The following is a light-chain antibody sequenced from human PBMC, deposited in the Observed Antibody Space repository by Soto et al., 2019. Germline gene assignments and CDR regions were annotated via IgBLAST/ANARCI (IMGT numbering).Light chain of an antibody. V-gene: IGKV1-39*01. CDR1: QSISSS. CDR3: QQSYSTPWT. J-gene: IGKJ1*01. Sequence: DILMTQSPSSLSASVGDRVTITCRASQSISSSLNWYQQKPGKAPKLLIYAASSLQSGVPSRFSGSGSGTDFTLTISSLQPEDFATYYCQQSYSTPWTFGQGTKVEIK. CDR2: AAS.